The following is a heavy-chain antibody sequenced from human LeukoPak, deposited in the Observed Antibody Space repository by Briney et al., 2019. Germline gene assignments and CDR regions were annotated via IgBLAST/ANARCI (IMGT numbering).Heavy chain of an antibody. Sequence: PGGSLRLSCAASGFTFDDYAMRWVRQAPGKGLEWVSGISWNSGSIGYADSVKGRFTISRDNAKNSLYLQMNSLRAEDTALYYCAKRRGPNYGMDVWGQGTTVTVSS. J-gene: IGHJ6*02. CDR1: GFTFDDYA. V-gene: IGHV3-9*01. CDR2: ISWNSGSI. D-gene: IGHD6-25*01. CDR3: AKRRGPNYGMDV.